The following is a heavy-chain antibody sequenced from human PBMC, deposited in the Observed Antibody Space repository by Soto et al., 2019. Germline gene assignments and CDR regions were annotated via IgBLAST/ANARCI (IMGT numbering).Heavy chain of an antibody. Sequence: EVQLLESGGGLVQPGGSLRLSCAASGFTFSVYAMSWVRQAPGKGLECVSGISGSGGSTSYADSVKGRFTISRDNSKYTLSLQMNSLRAEVTAVYYCANALYGGHDYWGPGTLVTVSS. CDR1: GFTFSVYA. CDR3: ANALYGGHDY. J-gene: IGHJ4*02. V-gene: IGHV3-23*01. D-gene: IGHD4-17*01. CDR2: ISGSGGST.